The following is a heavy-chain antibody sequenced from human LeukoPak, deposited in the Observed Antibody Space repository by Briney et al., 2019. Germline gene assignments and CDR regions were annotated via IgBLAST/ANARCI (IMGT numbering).Heavy chain of an antibody. V-gene: IGHV1-8*01. D-gene: IGHD5-12*01. CDR2: INPNSGNT. J-gene: IGHJ4*02. CDR3: ARGRRYSGYDAFGY. Sequence: ASVKVSCKASGYTFTSYDINWVRQATGQGLEWMGWINPNSGNTGYAQKFQGRVTMTRNTSISTAYMEVSSLRSEDTAVYYCARGRRYSGYDAFGYWGQGTLVTVSS. CDR1: GYTFTSYD.